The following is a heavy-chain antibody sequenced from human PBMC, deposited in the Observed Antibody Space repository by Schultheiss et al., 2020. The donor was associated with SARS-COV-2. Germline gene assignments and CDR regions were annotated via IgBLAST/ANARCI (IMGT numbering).Heavy chain of an antibody. CDR2: ISAYNGNT. CDR3: ARLSYYYYGMDV. CDR1: GYTFTGYY. Sequence: ASVKVSCKASGYTFTGYYMHWVRQAPGQGLEWMGWISAYNGNTNYAQKLQGRVTMTTDTSTSTAYMELRSLRSDDTAVYYCARLSYYYYGMDVWGQGTTVTVSS. J-gene: IGHJ6*02. V-gene: IGHV1-18*04.